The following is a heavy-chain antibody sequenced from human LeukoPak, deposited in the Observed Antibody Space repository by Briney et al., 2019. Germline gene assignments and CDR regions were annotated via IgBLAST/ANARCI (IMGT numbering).Heavy chain of an antibody. CDR3: ARDSDSSFEGVPFDY. Sequence: GGSLRLSCAASRFTFSTYGMHWVRQAPGKGLEWVAVIWFDGSNKYNADSVKGRFTISRDNSKNTLYLQMNSLRGEDTAVYYCARDSDSSFEGVPFDYWGQGTLVTVSS. CDR2: IWFDGSNK. CDR1: RFTFSTYG. V-gene: IGHV3-33*01. J-gene: IGHJ4*02. D-gene: IGHD3-22*01.